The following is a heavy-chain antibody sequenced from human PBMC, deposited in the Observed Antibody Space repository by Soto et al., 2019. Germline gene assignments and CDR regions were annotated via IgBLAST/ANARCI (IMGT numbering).Heavy chain of an antibody. V-gene: IGHV1-8*01. CDR1: GYTFTSYD. CDR2: LNPNTGNS. J-gene: IGHJ4*02. Sequence: QVQLVQSGAEVRKPGASVKVSCEASGYTFTSYDIYWVRQATGQGLEWMGWLNPNTGNSGYAQKFQGRITVTSDTSINTVQMEPSSLGSEDTGVYYCAGRAETNGWNGFGADKYYFDFWGQGTLVTVSS. CDR3: AGRAETNGWNGFGADKYYFDF. D-gene: IGHD1-1*01.